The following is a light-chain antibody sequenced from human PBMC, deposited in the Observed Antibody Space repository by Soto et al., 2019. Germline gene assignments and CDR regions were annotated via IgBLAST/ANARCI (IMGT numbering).Light chain of an antibody. V-gene: IGLV4-69*01. J-gene: IGLJ3*02. Sequence: QAVLTQSPSASASLGASVKLTCTLSSGHTSYAIAWHQQQPEKGPRYLMKVNSDGSHSKGDGIPDRFSGSTSGAERYLTISSRQSEDEADYYCQTWGTGGVFGGGTKVTVL. CDR3: QTWGTGGV. CDR2: VNSDGSH. CDR1: SGHTSYA.